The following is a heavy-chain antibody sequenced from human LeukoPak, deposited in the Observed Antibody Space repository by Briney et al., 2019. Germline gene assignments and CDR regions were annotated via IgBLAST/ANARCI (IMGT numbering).Heavy chain of an antibody. V-gene: IGHV3-66*01. J-gene: IGHJ4*02. CDR2: TYSGDTT. CDR1: GFIVRSNH. CDR3: ARERPDSRNLDS. Sequence: GGSLRLSCAAFGFIVRSNHINWVRQAPGKGLEWVSITYSGDTTYYSDSVKRRCIISRDDSKNTLSLQMNDLRVEDTAVYYCARERPDSRNLDSWGRGALVTVSS. D-gene: IGHD1-14*01.